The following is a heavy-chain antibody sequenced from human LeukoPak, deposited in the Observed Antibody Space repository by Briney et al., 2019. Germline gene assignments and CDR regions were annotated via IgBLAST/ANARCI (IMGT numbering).Heavy chain of an antibody. CDR1: GFTFSTYT. Sequence: GGSLRLSCAASGFTFSTYTMNWVRQAPGKGLEWVAFIRYDGSNKYYADSVKGRFTISRDNSKNTLYLQMNSLRAEDTAVYYCADWNRDFDYWGQGTLVTVSS. J-gene: IGHJ4*02. V-gene: IGHV3-30*02. CDR2: IRYDGSNK. CDR3: ADWNRDFDY. D-gene: IGHD1/OR15-1a*01.